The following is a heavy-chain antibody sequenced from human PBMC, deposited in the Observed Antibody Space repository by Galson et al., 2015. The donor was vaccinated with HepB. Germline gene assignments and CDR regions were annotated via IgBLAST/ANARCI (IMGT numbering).Heavy chain of an antibody. CDR2: ISYDGSNK. D-gene: IGHD5-18*01. CDR1: GFTFSSYA. Sequence: SLRLSCAASGFTFSSYAMHWVRQAPGKGLEWVAVISYDGSNKYYADSVKGRFTISRDNSKNTLYLQMNSLRAEDTAVYYCARDPVDTAMALYYYYYYGMDVWGQGTTVTVSS. J-gene: IGHJ6*02. CDR3: ARDPVDTAMALYYYYYYGMDV. V-gene: IGHV3-30-3*01.